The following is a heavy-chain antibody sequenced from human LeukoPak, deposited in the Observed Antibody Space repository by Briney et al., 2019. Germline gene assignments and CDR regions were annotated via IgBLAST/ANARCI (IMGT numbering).Heavy chain of an antibody. Sequence: PGGSLRLSCAASGFSVSNDWMSWVRQAPGKGRGWVANINQDGSDKYYVDSVMGRFTITKDNAKNSVYLQMNSLRPEDTAIYYCAWYGVTHGLDVWGQGTTVTVSS. V-gene: IGHV3-7*01. CDR2: INQDGSDK. CDR3: AWYGVTHGLDV. D-gene: IGHD3-10*01. CDR1: GFSVSNDW. J-gene: IGHJ6*02.